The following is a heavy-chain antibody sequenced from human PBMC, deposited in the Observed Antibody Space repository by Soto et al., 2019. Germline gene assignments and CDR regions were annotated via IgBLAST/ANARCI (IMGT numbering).Heavy chain of an antibody. Sequence: GESLRLSCAASGFTFSSYAMSWVRQAPGKGLEWVSAISGSGGSTYYADSVKGRFTISRDNSKNTLYLQMNSLRAEDTAVYYCAKTPGYGDYPYWGQGTLVTVSS. CDR3: AKTPGYGDYPY. CDR1: GFTFSSYA. J-gene: IGHJ4*02. V-gene: IGHV3-23*01. CDR2: ISGSGGST. D-gene: IGHD4-17*01.